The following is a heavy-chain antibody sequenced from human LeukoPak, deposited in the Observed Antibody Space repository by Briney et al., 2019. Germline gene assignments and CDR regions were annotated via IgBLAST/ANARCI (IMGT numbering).Heavy chain of an antibody. CDR1: GASCNSDDQI. CDR2: IHPSGML. V-gene: IGHV4-31*03. Sequence: SQTLSLTCTGSGASCNSDDQIWNWIRQSPGKGLEWIGSIHPSGMLYNNPSLESRVTMSRDTSKNQFSLNLNSVTAAATAVYFCSRGLDSRKLGSWGQGILVTVSS. D-gene: IGHD6-13*01. J-gene: IGHJ4*02. CDR3: SRGLDSRKLGS.